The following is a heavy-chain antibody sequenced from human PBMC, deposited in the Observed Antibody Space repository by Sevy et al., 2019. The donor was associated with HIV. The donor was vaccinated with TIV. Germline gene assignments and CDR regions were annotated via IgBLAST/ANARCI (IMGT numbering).Heavy chain of an antibody. D-gene: IGHD1-26*01. Sequence: GGSPRLSCAASGFTFRDYPMNWIRQAPGKGLEWLSYISRASDSIYYADSVMGRFTVSRDNAKNSLYLQMDRLSDEDTAIYYCAREHTGSFPDFWGQGTLVTVSS. CDR2: ISRASDSI. CDR3: AREHTGSFPDF. J-gene: IGHJ4*02. CDR1: GFTFRDYP. V-gene: IGHV3-48*02.